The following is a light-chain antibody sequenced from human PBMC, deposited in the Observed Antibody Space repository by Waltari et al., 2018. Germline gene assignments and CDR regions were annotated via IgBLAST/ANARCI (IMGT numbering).Light chain of an antibody. J-gene: IGKJ1*01. V-gene: IGKV3-20*01. Sequence: EIVLTQSPGTLSLSPGERATLSCRASQSVGSSYLAWFQEKPGQAPRLLIYGASSRATGIPERFSGSGSGTDFTLTISRLEPEDFAVYYCHQFGRSPWTFGQGTKVEIK. CDR2: GAS. CDR3: HQFGRSPWT. CDR1: QSVGSSY.